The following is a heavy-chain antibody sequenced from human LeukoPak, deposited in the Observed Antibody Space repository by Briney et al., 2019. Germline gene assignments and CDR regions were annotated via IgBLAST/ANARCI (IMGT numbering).Heavy chain of an antibody. D-gene: IGHD5-12*01. J-gene: IGHJ3*01. V-gene: IGHV4-34*01. CDR1: GGSISSYY. Sequence: SETLSLTCTVSGGSISSYYWSWIRQPPGKGLEWIGEINHSGSTNYNPSLKSRVTISVDTSKNQFSLKLSSVTAADTAVYYCARGIVATLVLYLWGQGTMVTVSS. CDR2: INHSGST. CDR3: ARGIVATLVLYL.